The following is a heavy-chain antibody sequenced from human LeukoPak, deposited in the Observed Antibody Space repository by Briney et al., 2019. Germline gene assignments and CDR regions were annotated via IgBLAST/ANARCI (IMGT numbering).Heavy chain of an antibody. CDR3: ARDYWWNYDY. D-gene: IGHD1-7*01. CDR1: GFTFSDYA. CDR2: ISKDGSDK. J-gene: IGHJ4*02. V-gene: IGHV3-30-3*01. Sequence: GGSLRLSCAASGFTFSDYAMHWVRQAPGKGLERVAVISKDGSDKYYPGSVRGRFTISRDNSKNTIYLQMDSLRAEDTAIYYCARDYWWNYDYWGQGTLVTVSS.